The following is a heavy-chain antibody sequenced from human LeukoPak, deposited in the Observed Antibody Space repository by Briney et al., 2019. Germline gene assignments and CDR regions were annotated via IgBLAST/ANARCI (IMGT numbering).Heavy chain of an antibody. CDR1: GYTLTELS. CDR3: ATGGTLEWLLEVLTFDY. V-gene: IGHV1-24*01. D-gene: IGHD3-3*01. J-gene: IGHJ4*02. CDR2: FDPEDGET. Sequence: ASVRVSCKVSGYTLTELSMHWVRQAPGKGLEWMGGFDPEDGETIYAQKFQGRVTMTEDTSTDTAYMELSSLRSEDTAVYYCATGGTLEWLLEVLTFDYWGQGTLVTVSS.